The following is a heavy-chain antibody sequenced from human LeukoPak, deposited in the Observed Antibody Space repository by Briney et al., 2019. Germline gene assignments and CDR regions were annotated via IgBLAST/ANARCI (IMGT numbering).Heavy chain of an antibody. CDR3: ARDPAGGGYGHFDY. V-gene: IGHV3-21*01. CDR2: ISSSSSYI. Sequence: GGSLRLSCAASGFTFSSYSMNWVRQAPGKGLEWVSSISSSSSYIYYADSVKGRFTISRDNAKNSLYLQMNSLRAEDTAVYYCARDPAGGGYGHFDYWGQGTLVTVSS. D-gene: IGHD5-12*01. J-gene: IGHJ4*02. CDR1: GFTFSSYS.